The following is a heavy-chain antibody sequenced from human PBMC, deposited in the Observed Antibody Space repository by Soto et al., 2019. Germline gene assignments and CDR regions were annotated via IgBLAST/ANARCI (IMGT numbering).Heavy chain of an antibody. Sequence: QLQLQESGSGLVKPSQTLSLTCAVSGGSISSGGYSWSWIRQPPGKGLEWIGYIYHSGSTYYNPSLKSRVTISVDRSKNQFSLKLSSVTAADTAVYYGARVGNYGDYSFDYWGQGTLVTVSS. D-gene: IGHD4-17*01. J-gene: IGHJ4*02. CDR3: ARVGNYGDYSFDY. CDR2: IYHSGST. CDR1: GGSISSGGYS. V-gene: IGHV4-30-2*01.